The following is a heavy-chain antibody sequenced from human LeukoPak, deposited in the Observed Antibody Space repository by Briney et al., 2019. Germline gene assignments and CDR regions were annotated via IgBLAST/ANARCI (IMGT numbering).Heavy chain of an antibody. J-gene: IGHJ4*02. Sequence: GASVTVSCKASGYTFTGYYMHWVRQAPGQGLEWMGWINSNSGGTNYAQKFQGRVTMTRDTSISTAYMELSRLRSDDTAVYYCASLSGGRYCSGGSCEDYFDYWGQGTLVTVSS. CDR2: INSNSGGT. D-gene: IGHD2-15*01. CDR1: GYTFTGYY. CDR3: ASLSGGRYCSGGSCEDYFDY. V-gene: IGHV1-2*02.